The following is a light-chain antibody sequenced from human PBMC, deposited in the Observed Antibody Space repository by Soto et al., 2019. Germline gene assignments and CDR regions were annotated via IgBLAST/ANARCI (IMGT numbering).Light chain of an antibody. CDR1: QSVSSNY. CDR3: QQYGSSPST. V-gene: IGKV3-20*01. Sequence: EIVLTQSPGTPSLSPGERATLSCRASQSVSSNYITWYQQKPGQAPRRLIFGASSRATGIPDRFSGSGSGTDFTLTISRLEPEDFAVYYCQQYGSSPSTVGQGTKVDIK. CDR2: GAS. J-gene: IGKJ1*01.